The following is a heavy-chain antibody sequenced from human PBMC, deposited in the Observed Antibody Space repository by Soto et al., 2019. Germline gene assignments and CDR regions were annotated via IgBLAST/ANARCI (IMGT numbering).Heavy chain of an antibody. CDR3: ARHGKGSCRGSGCNFLGAIDF. CDR2: IYYTGNT. D-gene: IGHD2-15*01. J-gene: IGHJ4*02. V-gene: IGHV4-39*01. CDR1: GCSISSNLHY. Sequence: PSETLSLTCSVSGCSISSNLHYWGWIRQPPGKGLEWIGTIYYTGNTYYKLSLKSRLTVSVDTSKNQFSLRLTSVTAADTAVYFCARHGKGSCRGSGCNFLGAIDFCGQGPLVTVSS.